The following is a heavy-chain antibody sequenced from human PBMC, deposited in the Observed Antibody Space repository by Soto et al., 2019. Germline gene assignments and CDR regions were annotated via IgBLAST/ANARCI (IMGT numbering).Heavy chain of an antibody. CDR2: INHSGST. CDR3: ARYNWNPTFLGVDY. V-gene: IGHV4-34*01. J-gene: IGHJ4*02. Sequence: QVQLQQWGAGLLKPSETLSLTCAVYGGSFSGYYWSWIRQPPGKGLEWIGEINHSGSTNYNPSLKSRVTISVDTSKNQFSLKLSSVTAADTAVYYCARYNWNPTFLGVDYWGQGTLVTVSS. CDR1: GGSFSGYY. D-gene: IGHD1-20*01.